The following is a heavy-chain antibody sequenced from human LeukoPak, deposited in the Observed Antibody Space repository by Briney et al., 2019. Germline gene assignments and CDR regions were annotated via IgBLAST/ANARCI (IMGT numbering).Heavy chain of an antibody. CDR2: ISGSGSNT. D-gene: IGHD4-17*01. J-gene: IGHJ4*02. Sequence: GGSLRLSCAASGFTFSSYAMTWVRQAPGKGLEWISAISGSGSNTYYADSVKGRFTISRDNSKSALYLLINSLRADDTAVYYCARGNGDYAIHPDYWGQGTLVTVSS. CDR1: GFTFSSYA. CDR3: ARGNGDYAIHPDY. V-gene: IGHV3-23*01.